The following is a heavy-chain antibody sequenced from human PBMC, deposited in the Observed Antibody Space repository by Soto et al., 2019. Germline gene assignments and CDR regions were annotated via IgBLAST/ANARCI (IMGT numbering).Heavy chain of an antibody. Sequence: GGSLRLSCAASGLTFSSYAMSWVRQAPGKGLEWVSGISGSGGSTYYADSVKGRFTISRDNAKNSLYLQMNSLRAEDTAVYYCARRGSSGFVYFDYWGQGTLVTVSS. CDR3: ARRGSSGFVYFDY. J-gene: IGHJ4*02. CDR2: ISGSGGST. CDR1: GLTFSSYA. V-gene: IGHV3-23*01. D-gene: IGHD6-6*01.